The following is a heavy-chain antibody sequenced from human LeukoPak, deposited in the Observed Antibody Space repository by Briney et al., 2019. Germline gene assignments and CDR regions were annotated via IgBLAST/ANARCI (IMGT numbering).Heavy chain of an antibody. V-gene: IGHV3-23*01. D-gene: IGHD2-2*02. CDR3: ARYCSSTSCYTRYGMDV. CDR1: GFTFSSYA. CDR2: ISGSGGST. J-gene: IGHJ6*02. Sequence: GGSLRLSCAASGFTFSSYAMSWVRQAPGKGLEWVSAISGSGGSTYYADSVKGRFTISRDNSKNTLYLQMNSLRAEDTAVYYCARYCSSTSCYTRYGMDVWGQGTTDTVSS.